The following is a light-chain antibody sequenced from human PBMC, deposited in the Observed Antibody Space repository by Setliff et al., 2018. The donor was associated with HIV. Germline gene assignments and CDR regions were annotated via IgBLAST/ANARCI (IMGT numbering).Light chain of an antibody. J-gene: IGLJ1*01. V-gene: IGLV2-14*03. CDR2: DVI. CDR1: SSDVGAYNF. CDR3: SSYTTSRQLV. Sequence: QSVLTQPASVSGSPGQSFTISCTGTSSDVGAYNFVSLYQQHPGRAPKLMIYDVINRNSGVSIRFSGSKSGNEYSLTISRLQAEDEADYYCSSYTTSRQLVFGSGTKGTV.